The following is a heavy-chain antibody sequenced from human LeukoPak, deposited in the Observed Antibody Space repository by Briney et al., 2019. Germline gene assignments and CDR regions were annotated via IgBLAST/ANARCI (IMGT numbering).Heavy chain of an antibody. CDR3: TRLNYYDSSGYYGEDY. V-gene: IGHV3-73*01. J-gene: IGHJ4*02. CDR1: GFTFSGSA. D-gene: IGHD3-22*01. CDR2: IRSKANSYAT. Sequence: PGGSLRLSCAASGFTFSGSAMHWVRQASGKGLEWVGRIRSKANSYATAYAASVKGRFTISRDDSKNTAYLQMNSLKTEDTAVYYCTRLNYYDSSGYYGEDYRGQGTLVTVSS.